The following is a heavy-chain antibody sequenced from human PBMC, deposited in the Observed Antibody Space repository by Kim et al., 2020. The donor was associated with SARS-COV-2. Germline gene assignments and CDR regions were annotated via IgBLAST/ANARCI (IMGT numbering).Heavy chain of an antibody. CDR1: GFTFSSYS. V-gene: IGHV3-21*01. D-gene: IGHD2-21*01. CDR3: ARGEYCGGDCYLDYYYYYYMDG. CDR2: IKRNSSYI. J-gene: IGHJ6*03. Sequence: GGSLRLSCAASGFTFSSYSMNWVRQAPGKGLEWVSTIKRNSSYIYYADSVKGRFTISRDNAKNSLYLQMNSLRAEDTAVYYCARGEYCGGDCYLDYYYYYYMDGCGEGATVSLSS.